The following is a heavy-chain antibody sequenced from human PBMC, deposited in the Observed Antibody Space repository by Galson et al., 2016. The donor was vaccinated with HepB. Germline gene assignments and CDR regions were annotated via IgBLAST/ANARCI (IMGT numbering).Heavy chain of an antibody. CDR2: ISYHGSGK. CDR1: GFAFSGSA. V-gene: IGHV3-30-3*01. CDR3: ARDKSFYYYGMDV. J-gene: IGHJ6*02. Sequence: SLRLSCAASGFAFSGSAMHWVRQAPGKGLEWVAAISYHGSGKYYADSVKGRVTISRDNSNNTLYLQMTSLSPEDTAVYYCARDKSFYYYGMDVWGQGTLVTVSS.